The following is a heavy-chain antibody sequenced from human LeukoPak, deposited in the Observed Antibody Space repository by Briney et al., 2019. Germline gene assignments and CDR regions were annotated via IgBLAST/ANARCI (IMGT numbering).Heavy chain of an antibody. Sequence: SETLSLTCTVSGGSISSYYWSWTRQPPGKGLEWIGYIYYSGSTNYNPSLKSRVTISVDTSKNQFSLKLSSVTAADTAVYYCAREYYGSGSYYVKYFDYWGQGTLVTVSS. D-gene: IGHD3-10*01. CDR1: GGSISSYY. J-gene: IGHJ4*02. V-gene: IGHV4-59*01. CDR3: AREYYGSGSYYVKYFDY. CDR2: IYYSGST.